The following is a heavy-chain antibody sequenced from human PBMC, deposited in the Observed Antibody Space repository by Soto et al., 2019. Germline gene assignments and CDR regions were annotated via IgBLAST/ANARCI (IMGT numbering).Heavy chain of an antibody. V-gene: IGHV3-73*01. Sequence: EVQLVESGGGLVQPGGSLKLSCAASGITFSGSAMHWVRQASGKGLEWVGRIRSKPNSYATAYAASVKGRFTISRDDSKHMAYLQMNGLKTEESAVYYCISVLNTVPYYWGQGTLVTVSS. J-gene: IGHJ4*02. D-gene: IGHD2-8*02. CDR2: IRSKPNSYAT. CDR1: GITFSGSA. CDR3: ISVLNTVPYY.